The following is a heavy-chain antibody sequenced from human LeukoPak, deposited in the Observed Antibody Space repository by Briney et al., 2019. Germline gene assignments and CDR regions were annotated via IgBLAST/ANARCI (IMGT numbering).Heavy chain of an antibody. Sequence: GGSLRLSCAASGFTFSSYAMSWVRQAPGKGLEWVSAISGSGGSTYYADSVKGRFTISRDNSKNMVYLQTNRLRVEDTAVYYCARGLAAAGTLGFDYWGQGTLVTVS. J-gene: IGHJ4*02. V-gene: IGHV3-23*01. CDR3: ARGLAAAGTLGFDY. CDR2: ISGSGGST. D-gene: IGHD6-13*01. CDR1: GFTFSSYA.